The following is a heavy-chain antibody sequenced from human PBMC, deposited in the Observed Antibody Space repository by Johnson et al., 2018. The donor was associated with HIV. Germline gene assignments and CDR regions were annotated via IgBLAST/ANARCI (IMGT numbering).Heavy chain of an antibody. CDR1: GFTFSSYG. D-gene: IGHD2-2*01. CDR3: ATGRSVVPTADDAFDI. J-gene: IGHJ3*02. V-gene: IGHV3-33*01. CDR2: IWYDGSNK. Sequence: QVQLVESGGGVVQPGKSLRLSCAASGFTFSSYGMHWVRQAAGKGLEWVALIWYDGSNKYYADSVKGRFTISSDNSKNTLYLQMNSLKTEDTAVYYCATGRSVVPTADDAFDIWGQGTMVTVSS.